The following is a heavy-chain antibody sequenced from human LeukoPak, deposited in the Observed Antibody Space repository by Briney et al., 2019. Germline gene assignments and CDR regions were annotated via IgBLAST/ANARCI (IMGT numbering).Heavy chain of an antibody. CDR1: GLTFSTFA. D-gene: IGHD3-3*01. V-gene: IGHV3-23*01. J-gene: IGHJ5*02. Sequence: GGSLRLSCAASGLTFSTFAMSWVRQAPGKGLEWVSGISDSGGNTYYADSVKGRFTISRDNSKNTLYLLMNSLRAEDTAVYYCARYYGLNWFDRWGQGTLVTVSS. CDR3: ARYYGLNWFDR. CDR2: ISDSGGNT.